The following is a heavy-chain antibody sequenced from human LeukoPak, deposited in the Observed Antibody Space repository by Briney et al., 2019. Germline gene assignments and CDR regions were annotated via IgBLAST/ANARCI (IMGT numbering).Heavy chain of an antibody. D-gene: IGHD3-22*01. CDR2: ISTSAGTI. CDR3: ARDAIDSSGLDFDY. J-gene: IGHJ4*02. CDR1: GFTFSDYY. Sequence: GGSLRLSCAASGFTFSDYYMTWIRQAPGKGLEWISYISTSAGTIYYADSVKGRFTISRDNAKNSLYLQMNSLRAEDTAVYYCARDAIDSSGLDFDYWGQGTLVNVSS. V-gene: IGHV3-11*01.